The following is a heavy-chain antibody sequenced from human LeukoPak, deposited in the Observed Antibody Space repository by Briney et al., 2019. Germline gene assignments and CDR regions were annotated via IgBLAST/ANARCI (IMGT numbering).Heavy chain of an antibody. CDR1: GYTFTSYD. V-gene: IGHV1-8*01. Sequence: ASVTVSFKSSGYTFTSYDINWVRQATGQGLERMGWMNPNSGNTGYAQKFQGRVTMTRNTSISTAYMELSRLRSEDMAVYYCATLYGIVVVPAAWKPYFDYWGQGTLVTVSS. D-gene: IGHD2-2*01. CDR2: MNPNSGNT. CDR3: ATLYGIVVVPAAWKPYFDY. J-gene: IGHJ4*02.